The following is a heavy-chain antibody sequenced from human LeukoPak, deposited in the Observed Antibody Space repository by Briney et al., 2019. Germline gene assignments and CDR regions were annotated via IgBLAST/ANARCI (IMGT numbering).Heavy chain of an antibody. Sequence: GGSLRLSCAASGFTFSSYEMNWVRQAPGKGLEWVSSISRSGSTKYYADSVKGRFTISRDNAKNSLSLQMNSLRAEDTAVYYCARVLRYCSGGNCYSGGLGYMDVWGKGTTVTISS. D-gene: IGHD2-15*01. V-gene: IGHV3-48*03. CDR3: ARVLRYCSGGNCYSGGLGYMDV. CDR2: ISRSGSTK. CDR1: GFTFSSYE. J-gene: IGHJ6*03.